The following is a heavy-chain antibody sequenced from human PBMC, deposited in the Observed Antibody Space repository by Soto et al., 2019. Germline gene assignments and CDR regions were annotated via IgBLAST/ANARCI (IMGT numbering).Heavy chain of an antibody. CDR1: GGSISSVDYY. D-gene: IGHD4-17*01. J-gene: IGHJ3*02. CDR2: IYYSGST. CDR3: ARGTTVTTGAFDI. V-gene: IGHV4-30-4*01. Sequence: TLSLTCTVSGGSISSVDYYWSWIRQPPGKGLEWIGYIYYSGSTYYNPSLKSRVTISVDTSKNQFSLKLSSVTAADTAVYYCARGTTVTTGAFDIWGQGTMVTVS.